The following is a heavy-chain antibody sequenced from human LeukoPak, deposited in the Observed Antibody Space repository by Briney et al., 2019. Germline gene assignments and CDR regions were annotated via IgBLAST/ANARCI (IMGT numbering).Heavy chain of an antibody. CDR1: GFTFSSYG. V-gene: IGHV3-30*18. D-gene: IGHD2-15*01. J-gene: IGHJ4*02. CDR3: AKDLRGSCHPGGGY. CDR2: ISYDGSNN. Sequence: GRSLRLSCAASGFTFSSYGMHWVRQAPGKGLEWAAVISYDGSNNSYSDSVKGRFTISRDNSKNTLYLQMNSLRAEDTAVYYGAKDLRGSCHPGGGYWGQGTLVTVCS.